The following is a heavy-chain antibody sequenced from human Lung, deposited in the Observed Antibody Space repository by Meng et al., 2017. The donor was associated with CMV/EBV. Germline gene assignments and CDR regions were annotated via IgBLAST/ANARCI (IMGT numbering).Heavy chain of an antibody. D-gene: IGHD3-10*01. V-gene: IGHV4-4*03. CDR1: GDSITNHNW. J-gene: IGHJ1*01. CDR3: LRRSGGSV. CDR2: IPHRGSS. Sequence: VRCRESGPALVKPPQTLSLTCAVSGDSITNHNWWAWVRQPPGKGLEWIGEIPHRGSSAYNPSLKSRVSMSIDKSKNQFSLKLTSVTAADTAVYHCLRRSGGSVWGQGTLVTVSS.